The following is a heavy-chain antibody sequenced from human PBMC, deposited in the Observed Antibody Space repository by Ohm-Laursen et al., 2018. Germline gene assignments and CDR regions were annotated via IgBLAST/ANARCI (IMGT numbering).Heavy chain of an antibody. J-gene: IGHJ4*02. CDR2: IRSKANSYAT. V-gene: IGHV3-73*01. Sequence: SLRLSCAASGFTFSGSAMRWVRQASGKGLEWVGRIRSKANSYATAYAASVKGRFTISRDDSKNTAYLQMNSLKTEDTAVYYCTRRGEVVGATNDYWGQGTLVTVSS. CDR3: TRRGEVVGATNDY. D-gene: IGHD1-26*01. CDR1: GFTFSGSA.